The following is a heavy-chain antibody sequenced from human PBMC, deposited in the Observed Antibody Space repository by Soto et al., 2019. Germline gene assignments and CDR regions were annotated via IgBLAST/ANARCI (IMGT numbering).Heavy chain of an antibody. CDR2: INHSGST. J-gene: IGHJ6*02. CDR3: ARGGTMVRGVIYYYYYYGMDV. D-gene: IGHD3-10*01. CDR1: GGSFSCYY. Sequence: SETLSLTCAVYGGSFSCYYWSWSRQPPGKGLEWIGEINHSGSTNYNPSLKSRVTISVDTSKNQFSLKLSSVTAADTAVYYCARGGTMVRGVIYYYYYYGMDVWGQGTTVTVSS. V-gene: IGHV4-34*01.